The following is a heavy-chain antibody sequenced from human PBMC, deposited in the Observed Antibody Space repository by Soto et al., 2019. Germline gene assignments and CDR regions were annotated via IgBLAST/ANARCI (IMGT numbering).Heavy chain of an antibody. J-gene: IGHJ6*02. D-gene: IGHD6-19*01. CDR2: IWYDGINK. CDR3: ARDLNSGGNSRALDV. CDR1: GFTFSSYA. Sequence: QVQLVESGGGVVQPGRSLRLSCAASGFTFSSYAMHWVRQAPDKGLEWVAVIWYDGINKYYADSVKGRFTISRDTSKDTLYLQMNSLRVGDTAVYYCARDLNSGGNSRALDVWGQGSTVTVSS. V-gene: IGHV3-33*01.